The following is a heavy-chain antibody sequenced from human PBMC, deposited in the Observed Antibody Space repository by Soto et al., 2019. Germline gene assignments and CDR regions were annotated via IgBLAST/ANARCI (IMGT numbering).Heavy chain of an antibody. D-gene: IGHD6-13*01. Sequence: GGSLRLSCAASGFTFSSYGMHWVRQAPGKGLEWVAVIWYDGSNKYYADSVKGRFTISRDNSKNTLYLQMNSLRAEDTAVYYCARTFSSSWYNNWFDPWGQGTLVTVSS. J-gene: IGHJ5*02. CDR1: GFTFSSYG. CDR2: IWYDGSNK. V-gene: IGHV3-33*01. CDR3: ARTFSSSWYNNWFDP.